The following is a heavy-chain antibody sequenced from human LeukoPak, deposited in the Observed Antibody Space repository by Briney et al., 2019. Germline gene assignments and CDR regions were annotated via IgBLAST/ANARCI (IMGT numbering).Heavy chain of an antibody. CDR2: MNPNSGNT. D-gene: IGHD3-22*01. V-gene: IGHV1-8*03. Sequence: ASVKVSCKASGYTFTSYDINWVRQATGQGLEWMGWMNPNSGNTGYAQKFQGRVTITRNTSISTAYMELSSLRSEDTAVYYCARVSSGFQGWFDPWGQGILVTVSS. J-gene: IGHJ5*02. CDR3: ARVSSGFQGWFDP. CDR1: GYTFTSYD.